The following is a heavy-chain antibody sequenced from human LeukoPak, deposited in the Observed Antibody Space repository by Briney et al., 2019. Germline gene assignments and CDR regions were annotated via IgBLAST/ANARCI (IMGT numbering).Heavy chain of an antibody. CDR3: ARVQLWFGYNWFDP. Sequence: WGSLRLSCAASGFTVSSNYMSWVRQAPGKGLEWVSVIYSGGSTYYADSVKGRFTISRDNSKNTLYLQMNSLRAEDTAGYYCARVQLWFGYNWFDPWGQGTLVTVSS. D-gene: IGHD5-18*01. V-gene: IGHV3-53*01. J-gene: IGHJ5*02. CDR1: GFTVSSNY. CDR2: IYSGGST.